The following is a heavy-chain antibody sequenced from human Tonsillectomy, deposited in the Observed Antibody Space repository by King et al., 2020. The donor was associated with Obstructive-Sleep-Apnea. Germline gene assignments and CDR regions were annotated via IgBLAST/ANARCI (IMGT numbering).Heavy chain of an antibody. D-gene: IGHD6-19*01. V-gene: IGHV3-21*01. Sequence: VQLVESGGGLVKPGGSLRLSCAASGFTFSSYSMNWVRQAPGKGLEWVSSISSSSSYIYYADSVKGRFTISRDNAKNSLYLQMNSLRAEDTAVYYCARDWDSSGWWDYLDYWGQGTPVTVSS. CDR2: ISSSSSYI. J-gene: IGHJ4*02. CDR1: GFTFSSYS. CDR3: ARDWDSSGWWDYLDY.